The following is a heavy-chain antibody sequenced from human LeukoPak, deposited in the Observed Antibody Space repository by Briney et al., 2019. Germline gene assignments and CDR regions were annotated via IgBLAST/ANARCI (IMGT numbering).Heavy chain of an antibody. D-gene: IGHD1-26*01. CDR2: ISSSSSYI. J-gene: IGHJ3*02. CDR1: GFTFSSYS. CDR3: ARGGATTFLQGDI. V-gene: IGHV3-21*01. Sequence: GGSLRLSCAASGFTFSSYSMNWVRQAPGKGLEWVSSISSSSSYIHYADSVKGRFTISRDNAKNSLYLQMNSLRAEDTAVYYCARGGATTFLQGDIWGQGTMVTVSS.